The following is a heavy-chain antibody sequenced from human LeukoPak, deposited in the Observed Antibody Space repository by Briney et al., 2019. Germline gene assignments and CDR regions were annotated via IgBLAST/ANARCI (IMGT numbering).Heavy chain of an antibody. D-gene: IGHD3-10*01. CDR1: GFTFSSYA. CDR2: ISGSGGST. V-gene: IGHV3-23*01. Sequence: GGSLRLSCAASGFTFSSYAMSWVRQAPGKGLEWVSAISGSGGSTYYADSVKGRFTISRDNSKNTLYLQMNSLTTEDTAVYYCAKDRGSGTYYLIPDYWGQGTLVIVSS. J-gene: IGHJ4*02. CDR3: AKDRGSGTYYLIPDY.